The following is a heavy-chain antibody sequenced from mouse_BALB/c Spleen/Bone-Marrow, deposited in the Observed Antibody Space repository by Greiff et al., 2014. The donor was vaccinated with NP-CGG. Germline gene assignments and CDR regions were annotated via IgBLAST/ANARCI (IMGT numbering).Heavy chain of an antibody. D-gene: IGHD2-4*01. V-gene: IGHV2-9*02. CDR2: IWAGGST. J-gene: IGHJ4*01. CDR1: GFSLTSYG. Sequence: VQLVESGPGLVAPSQSLSITCTVSGFSLTSYGVHWVRQPPGKGLEWLGVIWAGGSTNYNSALMSRQSISKDNSKSQVFLKMNSLQTDDTAMYYRARVDYDDYYAMDYWGQGTSVTVSS. CDR3: ARVDYDDYYAMDY.